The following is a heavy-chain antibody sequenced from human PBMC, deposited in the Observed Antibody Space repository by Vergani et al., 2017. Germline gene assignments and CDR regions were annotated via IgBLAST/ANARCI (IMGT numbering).Heavy chain of an antibody. Sequence: QVQLVQSGAEVKKPGASVTVSCKASGYTFTSYGISWVRQAPGQGLEWMGWISAYNGKTNYAQKLQGRVTRTTDTSPSTAYMELRSLRSDYTAVYYCARDEDSSGWYVRDYYYYGMDVWGQGTTVTVSS. CDR2: ISAYNGKT. D-gene: IGHD6-19*01. CDR3: ARDEDSSGWYVRDYYYYGMDV. J-gene: IGHJ6*02. CDR1: GYTFTSYG. V-gene: IGHV1-18*01.